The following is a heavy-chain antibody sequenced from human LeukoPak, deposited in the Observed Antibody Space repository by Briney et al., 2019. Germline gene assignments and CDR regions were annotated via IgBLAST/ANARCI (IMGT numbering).Heavy chain of an antibody. CDR1: GFVFRTYG. CDR3: ARDGGSYSLDY. J-gene: IGHJ4*02. V-gene: IGHV3-30*02. D-gene: IGHD1-26*01. Sequence: AGGSLRLSCAASGFVFRTYGMHWVRQAPGKGLEWVAFIQFDGGKKYYAESVEGRFTVSRDNSKNTVYVQMKSLRAEDTAVYYCARDGGSYSLDYWGQGTLVTDSS. CDR2: IQFDGGKK.